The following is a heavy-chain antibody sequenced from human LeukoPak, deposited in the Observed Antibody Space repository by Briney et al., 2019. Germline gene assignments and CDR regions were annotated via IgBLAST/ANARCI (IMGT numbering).Heavy chain of an antibody. CDR3: ASQKGWGYRNLGQFDY. J-gene: IGHJ4*02. CDR1: GFTFSDYY. V-gene: IGHV3-11*01. Sequence: GGSLRLSCAASGFTFSDYYMSWIRQAPGKGLEWVSYISSSGSTIYYADSVKGRFTISRDNAKNSLYLQMNGLRAEDAAVYYCASQKGWGYRNLGQFDYWGQGTLVTVSS. D-gene: IGHD5-18*01. CDR2: ISSSGSTI.